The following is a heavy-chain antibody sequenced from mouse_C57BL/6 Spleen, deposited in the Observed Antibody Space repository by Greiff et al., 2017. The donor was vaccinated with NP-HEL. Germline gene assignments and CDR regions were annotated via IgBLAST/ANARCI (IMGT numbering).Heavy chain of an antibody. CDR3: ARFYGSSSFYAMDY. CDR1: GYAFSSYW. CDR2: IYPGDGDT. D-gene: IGHD1-1*01. Sequence: QVQLKQSGAELVKPGASVKISCKASGYAFSSYWMNWVKQRPGKGLEWIGQIYPGDGDTNYNGKFKGKATLTADKSSSTAYMQLSSLTSEDSAVYFCARFYGSSSFYAMDYWGQGTSVTVSS. J-gene: IGHJ4*01. V-gene: IGHV1-80*01.